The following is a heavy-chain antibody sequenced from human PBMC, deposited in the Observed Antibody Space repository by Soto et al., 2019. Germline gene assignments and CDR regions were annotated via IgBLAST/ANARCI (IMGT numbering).Heavy chain of an antibody. D-gene: IGHD1-26*01. J-gene: IGHJ5*02. Sequence: ASVKVSCKASGYTFASYYITWMRQAPGRGPEWVGWISPFNGQTNYAQKFQGRVTMTTGTSTSTVYMDLRSLRPDDTAVYYCARGGGAHYRFDPWGQGTLVTVS. V-gene: IGHV1-18*01. CDR3: ARGGGAHYRFDP. CDR2: ISPFNGQT. CDR1: GYTFASYY.